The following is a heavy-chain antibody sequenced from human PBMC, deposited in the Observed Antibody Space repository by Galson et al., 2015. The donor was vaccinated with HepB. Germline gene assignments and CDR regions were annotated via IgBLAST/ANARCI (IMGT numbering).Heavy chain of an antibody. Sequence: SVKVSCKASGGTFSSYAISWVRQAPGQGLEWMGGIIPIFGTANYAQKFQGRVTITADESTSTAYMELSSLRSEDTAVYYCASNLGYCSSTSCHPIDIWGQGTMVTVSS. CDR2: IIPIFGTA. CDR1: GGTFSSYA. J-gene: IGHJ3*02. V-gene: IGHV1-69*13. D-gene: IGHD2-2*01. CDR3: ASNLGYCSSTSCHPIDI.